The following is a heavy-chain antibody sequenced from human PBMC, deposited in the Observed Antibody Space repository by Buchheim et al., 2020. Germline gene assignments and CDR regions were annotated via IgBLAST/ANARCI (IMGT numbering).Heavy chain of an antibody. CDR3: ARGDGTYYYDSSGYSTFDY. D-gene: IGHD3-22*01. CDR2: INPNSGGT. V-gene: IGHV1-2*04. CDR1: GYTFTGYY. Sequence: QVQLVQSGAEVKKPGASVKVSCKASGYTFTGYYLHWVRQAPGQGLEWMGWINPNSGGTNYDQKFQGWVTMTRDTSISTAYMELSRLRSDDTAVYYCARGDGTYYYDSSGYSTFDYWGQGTL. J-gene: IGHJ4*02.